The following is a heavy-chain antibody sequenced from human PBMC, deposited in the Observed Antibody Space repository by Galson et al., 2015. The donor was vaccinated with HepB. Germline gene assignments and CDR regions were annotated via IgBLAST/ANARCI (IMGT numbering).Heavy chain of an antibody. CDR1: GFTFSSYS. V-gene: IGHV3-21*06. J-gene: IGHJ5*02. CDR2: ISSSSSYI. CDR3: ARQSNKSSLTTAYNPPHL. D-gene: IGHD1-1*01. Sequence: SLRLSCAASGFTFSSYSMNWVRQAPGKGLEWVSSISSSSSYIYYADSVKGRFTISRDNAKNQFSLKLSSVTAADTAVYYCARQSNKSSLTTAYNPPHLWGQGTLVTVSS.